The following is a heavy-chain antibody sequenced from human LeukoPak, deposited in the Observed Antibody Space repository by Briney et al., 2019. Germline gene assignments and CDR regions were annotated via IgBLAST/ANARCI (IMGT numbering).Heavy chain of an antibody. J-gene: IGHJ6*03. CDR3: ARIDYYYYMDV. V-gene: IGHV4-38-2*02. CDR1: GYSISSGYY. Sequence: NPSETLSLTCTVSGYSISSGYYWGWIRQPPGKGLEWIGSIYHSGSTYYNPSLKSRVTISVDTSKNQFSLKLSSVTAADTAVYYCARIDYYYYMDVWGKGTTVTVSS. CDR2: IYHSGST.